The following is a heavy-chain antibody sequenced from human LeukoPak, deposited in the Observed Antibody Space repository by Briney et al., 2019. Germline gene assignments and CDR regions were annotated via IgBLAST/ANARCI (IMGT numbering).Heavy chain of an antibody. CDR2: INSYSNTI. J-gene: IGHJ3*02. Sequence: GGSLRLSCGASGFTLSSYSMGWVRQAPGKGLEWVSHINSYSNTIYYADAVRGRFTISRDNAGNSLYLQMNRLRAEDTAVYYCARVLLERPGIDSFDIWGQGTMVTVSS. V-gene: IGHV3-48*01. D-gene: IGHD1-1*01. CDR1: GFTLSSYS. CDR3: ARVLLERPGIDSFDI.